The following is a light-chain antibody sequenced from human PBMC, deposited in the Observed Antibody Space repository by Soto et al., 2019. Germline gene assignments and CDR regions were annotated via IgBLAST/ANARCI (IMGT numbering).Light chain of an antibody. V-gene: IGLV2-8*01. CDR2: EVN. Sequence: ALTQPPSASGSPGQSVAISCTGTSSDVGGYNYVSWYQQHPGKAPKLMIYEVNKRPSGVPDRFSGSKSGNTASLTASGLQAEDEADYYCSSYAGSSNVFGTGTKVTVL. J-gene: IGLJ1*01. CDR1: SSDVGGYNY. CDR3: SSYAGSSNV.